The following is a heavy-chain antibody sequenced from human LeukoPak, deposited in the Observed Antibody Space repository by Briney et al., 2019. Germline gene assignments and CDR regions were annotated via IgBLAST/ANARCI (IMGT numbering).Heavy chain of an antibody. CDR3: TTVGSSWGFDY. D-gene: IGHD6-13*01. CDR2: IKSKRDGGTI. V-gene: IGHV3-15*01. Sequence: GGSLRLSCAASGFTFSIAWMTWVRQAPGTGLEWVGRIKSKRDGGTIDYAAPVKGRFTISRDDSKDTLYLQMNSLKTEDTAVYYCTTVGSSWGFDYWGQGNLVTVSS. CDR1: GFTFSIAW. J-gene: IGHJ4*02.